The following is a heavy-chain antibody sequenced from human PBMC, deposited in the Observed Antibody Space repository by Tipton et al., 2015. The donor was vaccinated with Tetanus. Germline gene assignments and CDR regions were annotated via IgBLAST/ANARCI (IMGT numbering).Heavy chain of an antibody. J-gene: IGHJ4*02. CDR1: GGSISSSS. Sequence: GLVKPSETLSLTCTVSGGSISSSSYYWGWIRQPPGKGLEWVAVISYDGSNKYYADSVKGRFTISRDNSKNTLYLQMNSLRAEDTAVYFCARDLLKGSSGSSPAYWGQGTLATVSS. CDR2: ISYDGSNK. D-gene: IGHD6-19*01. V-gene: IGHV3-30*03. CDR3: ARDLLKGSSGSSPAY.